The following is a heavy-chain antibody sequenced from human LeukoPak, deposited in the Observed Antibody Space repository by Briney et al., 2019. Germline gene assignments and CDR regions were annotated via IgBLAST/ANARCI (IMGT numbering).Heavy chain of an antibody. CDR2: IIPIFGTA. CDR3: ASGYYYDYNGGDFDY. D-gene: IGHD3-22*01. V-gene: IGHV1-69*05. CDR1: GYTFTGHF. Sequence: SVKVSCKASGYTFTGHFMHWVRQAPGQGLEWMGRIIPIFGTANYAQKFQGRVTITTDESTSTAYMELSSLRSEDTAVYYCASGYYYDYNGGDFDYWGQGTLVTVSS. J-gene: IGHJ4*02.